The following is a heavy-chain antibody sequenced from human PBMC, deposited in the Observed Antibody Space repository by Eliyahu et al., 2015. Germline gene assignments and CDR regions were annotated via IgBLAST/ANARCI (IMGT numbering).Heavy chain of an antibody. CDR3: ARGDYVWGSIDY. D-gene: IGHD3-16*01. CDR2: IGTAGDT. V-gene: IGHV3-13*01. Sequence: EVQLVESGGGLVQPGGSLXLSCXAXGFTFSSYDMHWVRQATGKGLEWVSAIGTAGDTYYPGSVKGRFTTSRENAKNSLYLQMNSLRAGDTAVYYCARGDYVWGSIDYWGQGTLVTVSS. CDR1: GFTFSSYD. J-gene: IGHJ4*02.